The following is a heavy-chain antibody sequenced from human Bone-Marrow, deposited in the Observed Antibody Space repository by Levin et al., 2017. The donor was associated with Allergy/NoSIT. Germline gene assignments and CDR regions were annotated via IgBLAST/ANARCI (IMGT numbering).Heavy chain of an antibody. D-gene: IGHD2-15*01. V-gene: IGHV3-23*01. CDR2: ISYSGGDT. J-gene: IGHJ3*02. Sequence: PGGSLRLSCAASGLTFSSYAMTWVRQAPGKGLEWVSAISYSGGDTYYADSVKGRFTISRDNSKNTLYLQMNSLRAEDTAVYYCAKPFLRYCSDYSCSSGALDIWGQGTMVTVSS. CDR1: GLTFSSYA. CDR3: AKPFLRYCSDYSCSSGALDI.